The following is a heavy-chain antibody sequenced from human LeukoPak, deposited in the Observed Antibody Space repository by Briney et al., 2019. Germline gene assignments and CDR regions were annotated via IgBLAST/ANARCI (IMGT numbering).Heavy chain of an antibody. Sequence: GGSLRLSCAASGFTFSSYAMSWVRQAPGKGLEWVSAISGSGGSTYYADSVKGRFTISRDNSKNTLYLQMNSLRAEDTAVYYCAKDGTYCSSTSCPGAYYYYGTDVWGQGTTVTVSS. CDR3: AKDGTYCSSTSCPGAYYYYGTDV. CDR2: ISGSGGST. V-gene: IGHV3-23*01. J-gene: IGHJ6*02. CDR1: GFTFSSYA. D-gene: IGHD2-2*01.